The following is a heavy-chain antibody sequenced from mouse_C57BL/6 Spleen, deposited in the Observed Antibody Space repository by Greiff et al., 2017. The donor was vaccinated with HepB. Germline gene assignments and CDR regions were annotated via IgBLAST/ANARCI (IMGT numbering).Heavy chain of an antibody. V-gene: IGHV8-8*01. CDR1: GFSLSTFGMG. CDR3: ARMVTTVVAQGYYAMDY. J-gene: IGHJ4*01. Sequence: QVTLKVSGPGILQPSQTLSLTCSFSGFSLSTFGMGVGWIRQPSGKGLEWLAHIWWDDDKYYNPALKSRLTISKDTSKNQVFLKIANVDTADTATYYCARMVTTVVAQGYYAMDYWGQGTSVTVSS. D-gene: IGHD1-1*01. CDR2: IWWDDDK.